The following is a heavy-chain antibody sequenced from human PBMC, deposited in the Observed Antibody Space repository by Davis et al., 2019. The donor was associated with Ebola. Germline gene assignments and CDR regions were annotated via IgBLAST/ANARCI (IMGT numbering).Heavy chain of an antibody. CDR3: ARGPNYGTMAD. J-gene: IGHJ4*02. CDR1: GFTVSSNY. CDR2: IYSGGST. Sequence: GESLKISCAASGFTVSSNYMSWVRQAPGKGLEWVSVIYSGGSTYYADSVKGRFTISRHNSKNTLYLQMNSLRAEDTAVYYCARGPNYGTMADWSQGTLVTVSS. D-gene: IGHD3-10*01. V-gene: IGHV3-53*04.